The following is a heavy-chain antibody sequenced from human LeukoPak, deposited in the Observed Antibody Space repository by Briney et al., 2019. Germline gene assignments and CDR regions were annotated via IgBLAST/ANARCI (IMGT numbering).Heavy chain of an antibody. D-gene: IGHD6-13*01. CDR2: IYYSGST. CDR3: ARDLYIAAAGSDAFDI. Sequence: SETLSLTCTVSGGSISSYYWSWIRQPPGKGLEWIGYIYYSGSTNYNPSLKSRVTISVDTSKNQFSLKLSSVTAADTAVYYCARDLYIAAAGSDAFDIWGQGTMVTVSS. V-gene: IGHV4-59*01. J-gene: IGHJ3*02. CDR1: GGSISSYY.